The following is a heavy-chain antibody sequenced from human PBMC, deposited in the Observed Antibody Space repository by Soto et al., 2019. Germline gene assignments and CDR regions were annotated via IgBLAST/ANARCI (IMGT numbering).Heavy chain of an antibody. CDR2: IYHSGST. J-gene: IGHJ4*02. V-gene: IGHV4-30-2*01. CDR1: GGSISSGGYS. D-gene: IGHD6-13*01. CDR3: ARVVSHSSSFDY. Sequence: SETLSLTCAVSGGSISSGGYSWSWIRQPPGKGLEWIGYIYHSGSTYYNPFLKSRVTISVDRSKNQFSLKLSSVTAADTAVYYCARVVSHSSSFDYWGQGTLVTVSS.